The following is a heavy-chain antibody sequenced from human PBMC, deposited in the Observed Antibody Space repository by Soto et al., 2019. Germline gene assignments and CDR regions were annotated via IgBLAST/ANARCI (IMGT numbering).Heavy chain of an antibody. J-gene: IGHJ6*02. V-gene: IGHV1-69*12. CDR3: ARNGRTGTLHYSGMDV. CDR1: GGTFSSYA. D-gene: IGHD1-1*01. Sequence: QVQLVQSGAEVKKPGSSVKVSCKASGGTFSSYAISWVRQAPGQGLEWMGGIIPIFGTANYAQKFQGRVTITAYESTSPAYMELSSLRSEDTAVYYCARNGRTGTLHYSGMDVWGQGTTFTVAS. CDR2: IIPIFGTA.